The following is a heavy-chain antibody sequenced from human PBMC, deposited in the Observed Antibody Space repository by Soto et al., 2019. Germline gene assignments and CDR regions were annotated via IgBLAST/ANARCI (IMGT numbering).Heavy chain of an antibody. V-gene: IGHV4-59*12. J-gene: IGHJ6*02. CDR3: ARVGRLYYYGMDV. D-gene: IGHD3-10*01. CDR2: IYYSGST. CDR1: GGSISSYY. Sequence: SETLSLTCTVSGGSISSYYWSWIRQPPGKGLEWIGYIYYSGSTNYNPSLKSRVTISVDTSKNQFSLKLSSVTAADTAVYYCARVGRLYYYGMDVWGQGTTVTVSS.